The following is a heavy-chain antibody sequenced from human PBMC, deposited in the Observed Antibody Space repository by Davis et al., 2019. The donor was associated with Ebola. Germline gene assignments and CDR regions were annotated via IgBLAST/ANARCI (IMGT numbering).Heavy chain of an antibody. J-gene: IGHJ4*02. D-gene: IGHD3-22*01. CDR1: GFTFSSYS. V-gene: IGHV3-21*01. CDR3: ARDHYYDSSGSIPNYFGY. CDR2: ISSSSSYI. Sequence: GGSLRLSCAASGFTFSSYSMNWVRQAPGKGLEWVSSISSSSSYIYYADSVKGRFTISRDNAKNSLYLQMNSLRAEDTAVYYCARDHYYDSSGSIPNYFGYWGQETLVTVSS.